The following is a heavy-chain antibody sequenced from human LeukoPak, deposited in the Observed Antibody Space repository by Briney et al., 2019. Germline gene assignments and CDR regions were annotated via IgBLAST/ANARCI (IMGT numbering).Heavy chain of an antibody. CDR1: GVSISSTNM. V-gene: IGHV4-4*02. J-gene: IGHJ1*01. Sequence: SETLSLTCAVSGVSISSTNMWSGVREPRGRGLEWVGVFYDSGSTYYNPSLKGRATISVDNSKNPLSLQLSSVTAADTAVYYCARSGYHATSYYYGSGSYYSYQFVFQHWGQGTLVTVSS. D-gene: IGHD3-10*01. CDR3: ARSGYHATSYYYGSGSYYSYQFVFQH. CDR2: FYDSGST.